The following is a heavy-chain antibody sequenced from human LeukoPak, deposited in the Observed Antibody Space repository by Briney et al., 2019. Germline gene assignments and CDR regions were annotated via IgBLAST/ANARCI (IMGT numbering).Heavy chain of an antibody. CDR3: ASGDRKGWYFDC. Sequence: GGSLRLSCAASGFTFDDYGMSWVRQAPGKGLEWVSGINWNGGSTGYADSVKGRFTISRDNAKNSLYMQMNSLRAEDKALYYCASGDRKGWYFDCWGQGTLVTVSS. CDR1: GFTFDDYG. D-gene: IGHD3-10*01. J-gene: IGHJ4*02. V-gene: IGHV3-20*04. CDR2: INWNGGST.